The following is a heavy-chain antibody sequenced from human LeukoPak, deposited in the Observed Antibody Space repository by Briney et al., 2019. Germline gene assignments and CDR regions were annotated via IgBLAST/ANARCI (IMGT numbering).Heavy chain of an antibody. D-gene: IGHD3-22*01. Sequence: GGSLRLSCAASGFTVSSNYMSWVRQAPGKGLEWASVIYSGGSTYYADSVKGRFTISRDNSKNTLYLQMNSLRAEDTAVYYCARNGYYYDSSGYYGYYMDVWGKGATVTVSS. CDR2: IYSGGST. CDR1: GFTVSSNY. CDR3: ARNGYYYDSSGYYGYYMDV. J-gene: IGHJ6*03. V-gene: IGHV3-53*01.